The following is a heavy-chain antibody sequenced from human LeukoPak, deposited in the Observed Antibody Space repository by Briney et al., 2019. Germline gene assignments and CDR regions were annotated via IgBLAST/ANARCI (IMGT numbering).Heavy chain of an antibody. CDR3: ARRGSRWLQLPDAFDI. CDR1: GYSFTSYW. D-gene: IGHD5-24*01. CDR2: IYPGDSDT. Sequence: GESLKISCKGSGYSFTSYWIGWVRQMPGKGLEWMGIIYPGDSDTRYSPSFQGQVTISADKSISTAYLQWSSLKASDTAMYYCARRGSRWLQLPDAFDIWGQGTMVTVSS. V-gene: IGHV5-51*01. J-gene: IGHJ3*02.